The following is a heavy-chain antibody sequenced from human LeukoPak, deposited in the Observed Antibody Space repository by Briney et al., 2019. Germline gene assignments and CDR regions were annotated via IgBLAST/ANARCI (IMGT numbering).Heavy chain of an antibody. V-gene: IGHV4-59*01. J-gene: IGHJ4*02. Sequence: SETLSLTCTVSGGSISSYYWSWIRQPPGKGPEWIGYIYHSGSTNYNPSLKSRVTISVDTSKNQFSLKLSSVTAADTAVFYCARGYNPYYFDYWGQGTLVTVSS. CDR3: ARGYNPYYFDY. CDR2: IYHSGST. D-gene: IGHD1-1*01. CDR1: GGSISSYY.